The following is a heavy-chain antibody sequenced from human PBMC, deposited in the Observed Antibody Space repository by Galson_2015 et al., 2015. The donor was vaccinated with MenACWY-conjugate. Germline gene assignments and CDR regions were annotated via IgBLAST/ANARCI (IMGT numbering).Heavy chain of an antibody. CDR3: ARSTGGYCSGGSCYWGS. V-gene: IGHV7-4-1*02. D-gene: IGHD2-15*01. CDR1: GYSFTTYA. Sequence: SVKVSCKASGYSFTTYAMIWVRQAPGQGLEWMGWINTDTGKPTYAQGFTGRFVFSLDTSVSTAYLQINDLKAEDIAVYFCARSTGGYCSGGSCYWGSWGQGTLVIVSS. CDR2: INTDTGKP. J-gene: IGHJ5*02.